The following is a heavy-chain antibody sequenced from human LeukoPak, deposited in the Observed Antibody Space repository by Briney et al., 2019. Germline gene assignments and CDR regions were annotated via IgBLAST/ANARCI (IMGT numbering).Heavy chain of an antibody. Sequence: GGSLRLSCSASGFAFNSYAMHWVRQAPGRGLEYVSTISSNGRNTYYSPSMKGRITLSRDNSKDTLSLQMNSLRPDDTAVYFCARRGGSYFDYWGQGTLVTVSS. V-gene: IGHV3-64*04. D-gene: IGHD1-26*01. CDR3: ARRGGSYFDY. CDR1: GFAFNSYA. CDR2: ISSNGRNT. J-gene: IGHJ4*02.